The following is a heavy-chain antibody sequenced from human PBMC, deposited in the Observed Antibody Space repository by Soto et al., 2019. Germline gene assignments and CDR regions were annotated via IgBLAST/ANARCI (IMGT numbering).Heavy chain of an antibody. CDR3: ATGRWGAYGSPAGWFAP. CDR1: GGSISSPGYY. CDR2: IFHSGTT. V-gene: IGHV4-31*03. J-gene: IGHJ5*02. Sequence: QVRLQESDPGLVKPSKTLSLTCSVSGGSISSPGYYWTWIRQQPGESLEWIGHIFHSGTTSYIPSLQSRVTISSETSENQFSLNLTSVTAADTAVYFCATGRWGAYGSPAGWFAPWGRGTLVSVSS. D-gene: IGHD3-16*01.